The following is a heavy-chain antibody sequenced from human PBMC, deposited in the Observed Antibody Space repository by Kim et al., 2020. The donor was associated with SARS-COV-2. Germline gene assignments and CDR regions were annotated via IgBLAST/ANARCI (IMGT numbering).Heavy chain of an antibody. CDR2: IYPGDFDT. Sequence: GESLKISCKGSGYTFSSYWIAWVRQMPGKGLEWMGIIYPGDFDTKYSPAFQGHIIISADRSISTAFLQWYSLKASDSATYYCARVNFTDTWYNGWLDPWGQGTQVTVSS. D-gene: IGHD1-1*01. V-gene: IGHV5-51*01. J-gene: IGHJ5*02. CDR3: ARVNFTDTWYNGWLDP. CDR1: GYTFSSYW.